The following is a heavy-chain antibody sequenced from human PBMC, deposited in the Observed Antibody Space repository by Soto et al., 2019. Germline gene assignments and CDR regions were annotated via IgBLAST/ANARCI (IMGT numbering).Heavy chain of an antibody. V-gene: IGHV3-48*01. CDR2: IGTSTTDM. D-gene: IGHD3-9*01. CDR1: GFTFSHYS. J-gene: IGHJ4*02. CDR3: XXDHRYXFDY. Sequence: GSLRLSCAASGFTFSHYSMNWVRQAPGKGLEWISYIGTSTTDMFYADSVKGRITISRDNARNSLYLQMNSLRAEDTAIYYXXXDHRYXFDYWGQGILVXVSS.